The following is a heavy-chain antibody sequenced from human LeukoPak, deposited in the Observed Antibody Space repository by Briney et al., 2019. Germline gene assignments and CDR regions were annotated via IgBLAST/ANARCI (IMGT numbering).Heavy chain of an antibody. CDR2: MYYSGST. CDR1: GGSINNYF. Sequence: PSETLSLTCTVSGGSINNYFWSWIRQPPGKGLELIGYMYYSGSTSYNPSLKSRVTISVDTSKNQLSLNLSSVTAADTAMYFCARGRGGTYQYFDYWGQGTLVTVSS. J-gene: IGHJ4*02. D-gene: IGHD1-26*01. CDR3: ARGRGGTYQYFDY. V-gene: IGHV4-59*13.